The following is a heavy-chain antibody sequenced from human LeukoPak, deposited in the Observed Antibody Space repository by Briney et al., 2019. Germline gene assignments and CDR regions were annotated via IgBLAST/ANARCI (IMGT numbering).Heavy chain of an antibody. D-gene: IGHD2-2*01. CDR1: GFTFSDYY. Sequence: PGGSLRLSCAASGFTFSDYYMSWVRQAPGKGLEWVSAISGSGGSTYYADSVKGRFTVSRDNSKNTLYLQMNSLRAEDTALYYCARYCSSSTCYGQTPHYYYYGMDVWGQGTTVTVSS. J-gene: IGHJ6*02. CDR2: ISGSGGST. CDR3: ARYCSSSTCYGQTPHYYYYGMDV. V-gene: IGHV3-23*01.